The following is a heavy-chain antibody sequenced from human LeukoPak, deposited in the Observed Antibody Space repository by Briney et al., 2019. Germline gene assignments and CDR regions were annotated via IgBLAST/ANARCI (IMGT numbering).Heavy chain of an antibody. Sequence: GGTLRLSCAAYGFTYDDYGMSGVRQAPGKGLEGVSGINWNGGSIVYADCVKGRFTISRDYANNSLYLQMNSLRAEDTAVYYCARELKVAYCGGDCYGTDYFDYWGQGTLVTVSS. CDR1: GFTYDDYG. D-gene: IGHD2-21*02. J-gene: IGHJ4*02. CDR2: INWNGGSI. CDR3: ARELKVAYCGGDCYGTDYFDY. V-gene: IGHV3-20*04.